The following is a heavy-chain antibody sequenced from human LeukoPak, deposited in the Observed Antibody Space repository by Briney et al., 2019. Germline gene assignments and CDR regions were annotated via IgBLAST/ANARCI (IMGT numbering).Heavy chain of an antibody. V-gene: IGHV3-30*02. Sequence: GGSLRLSCAASGFTFGAYGLHWVRRAPGKGLEWVALIRYDGQNKYYADSVKGRFTVSRDNSKNTLFLQMNSLTPDDTAVYYCAKEEEQWLELGHFPHWGQGTLVTVSS. CDR1: GFTFGAYG. CDR3: AKEEEQWLELGHFPH. CDR2: IRYDGQNK. D-gene: IGHD6-19*01. J-gene: IGHJ1*01.